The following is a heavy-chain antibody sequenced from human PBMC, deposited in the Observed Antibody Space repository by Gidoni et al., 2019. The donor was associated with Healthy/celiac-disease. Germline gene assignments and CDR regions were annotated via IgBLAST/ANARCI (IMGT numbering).Heavy chain of an antibody. D-gene: IGHD3-22*01. Sequence: SCAASGFTFSSYAMSWVRQAPGKGLEWVSAISGSGGSTYYADSVKGRFTISRDNSKNTLYLQMNSLRAEDTAVYYCAKDDWYYYDSSGPRAAFDIWGQGTMVTVSS. CDR1: GFTFSSYA. CDR2: ISGSGGST. J-gene: IGHJ3*02. CDR3: AKDDWYYYDSSGPRAAFDI. V-gene: IGHV3-23*01.